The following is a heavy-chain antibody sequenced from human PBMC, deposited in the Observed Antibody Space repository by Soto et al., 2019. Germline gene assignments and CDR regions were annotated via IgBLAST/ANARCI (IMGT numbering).Heavy chain of an antibody. CDR3: ATVRDYYDYMDV. CDR2: IYYSGST. V-gene: IGHV4-39*01. D-gene: IGHD4-17*01. Sequence: PSETLSLTCNVSGGSISSSSSYWGWIRQPPGKGLECIGSIYYSGSTYYNPSLKSRITIPADTSKNQFSLKLSSVTAADTAVYYCATVRDYYDYMDVWGKGNTVTVSS. J-gene: IGHJ6*03. CDR1: GGSISSSSSY.